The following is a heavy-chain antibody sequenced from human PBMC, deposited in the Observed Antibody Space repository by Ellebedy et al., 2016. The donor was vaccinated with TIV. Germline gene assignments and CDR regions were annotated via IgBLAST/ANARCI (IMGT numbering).Heavy chain of an antibody. J-gene: IGHJ4*02. CDR2: IYSGGST. CDR3: ARGGYGWDY. V-gene: IGHV3-66*01. D-gene: IGHD3-10*01. Sequence: GEPLKISCAASGFTVSSNYMSWVRQAPGKGLEWVSVIYSGGSTYYADSVKGRFTISRDSSKNTLYLQMNSLRAEDTAVYYCARGGYGWDYWGQGTLVTVSS. CDR1: GFTVSSNY.